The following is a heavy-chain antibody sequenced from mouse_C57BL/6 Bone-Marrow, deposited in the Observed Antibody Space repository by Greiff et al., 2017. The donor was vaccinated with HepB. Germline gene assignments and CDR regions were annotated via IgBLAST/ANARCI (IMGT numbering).Heavy chain of an antibody. CDR2: IGPGSGST. J-gene: IGHJ1*03. V-gene: IGHV1-77*01. CDR1: GYTFTDYY. CDR3: ARYPRIYYYGSSHWYFDV. Sequence: VQLVESGAELVKPGASVKISCKASGYTFTDYYINWVKQRPGQGLEWIGKIGPGSGSTYYNEKFKGKATLTADKSSSTAYMQLSSLTSEDSAVYFCARYPRIYYYGSSHWYFDVWGTGTTVTVSS. D-gene: IGHD1-1*01.